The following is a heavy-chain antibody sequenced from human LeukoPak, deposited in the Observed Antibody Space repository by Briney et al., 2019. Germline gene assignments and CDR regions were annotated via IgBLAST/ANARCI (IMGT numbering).Heavy chain of an antibody. Sequence: ASVKVSCKASGYTFTSYYMHWVRQAPGQGLEWMGIISPSGGSTSYAQKFQGRVTMTRDTSTSTVYMELSSLRSEDTAVYYCARDPSRVTTPEYNWFDPWGQGTLVTVSS. CDR1: GYTFTSYY. CDR3: ARDPSRVTTPEYNWFDP. D-gene: IGHD4-17*01. J-gene: IGHJ5*02. CDR2: ISPSGGST. V-gene: IGHV1-46*01.